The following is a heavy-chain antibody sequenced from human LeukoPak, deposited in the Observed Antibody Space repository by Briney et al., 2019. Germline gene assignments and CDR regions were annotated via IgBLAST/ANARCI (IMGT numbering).Heavy chain of an antibody. J-gene: IGHJ4*02. CDR3: ARESKGYSFDY. CDR2: ISGSGSNI. D-gene: IGHD4-11*01. CDR1: GFTFNNYE. V-gene: IGHV3-48*03. Sequence: GGSLRLSCAASGFTFNNYEMNWGRQAPGKGLEWVSYISGSGSNIYYADSVKGRFTISRDNPKNSLYLQMDSLRAPDTAVYFFARESKGYSFDYWGQGTLVTVSS.